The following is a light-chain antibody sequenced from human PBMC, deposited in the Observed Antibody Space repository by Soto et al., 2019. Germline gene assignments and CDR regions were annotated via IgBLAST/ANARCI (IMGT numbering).Light chain of an antibody. CDR2: DAS. V-gene: IGKV3-11*01. CDR1: QSVSSY. J-gene: IGKJ2*01. CDR3: QQRSNWPPRYT. Sequence: EIVLTQSPATLSLSPGERATLSCRASQSVSSYLAWYQRKPGQAPRLLIYDASNSATGIPARFSGSGSGTDFTLTISSLEPEDLAVYYCQQRSNWPPRYTFGQGTKLEIK.